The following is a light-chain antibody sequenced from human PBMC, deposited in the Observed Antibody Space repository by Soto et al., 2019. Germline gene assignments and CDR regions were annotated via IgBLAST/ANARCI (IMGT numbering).Light chain of an antibody. V-gene: IGKV2-28*01. CDR2: LGS. CDR1: QSLLHSNGYNY. CDR3: MQSLQTPHA. Sequence: DVVMTQSPLSLPVTPGEPASISCRSSQSLLHSNGYNYLDWYLQKPGQSPQLLIYLGSHRAPWVPGRCSGSGSGTDFTLKISRVEGEDVGFYCSMQSLQTPHAFGRG. J-gene: IGKJ3*01.